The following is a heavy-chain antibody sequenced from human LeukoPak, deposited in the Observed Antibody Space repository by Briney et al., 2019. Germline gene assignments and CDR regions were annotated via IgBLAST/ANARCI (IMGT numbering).Heavy chain of an antibody. D-gene: IGHD3-10*01. V-gene: IGHV7-4-1*02. J-gene: IGHJ6*02. Sequence: PGGSLRLSCAASGYTFTSYAMNWVRQAPGQGLEWMGWINTNTGNPTYAQGFTGRFVFSLDTSVSTAYLRISSLKAEDTAVYYCARDSGGMDVWGQGTTVTVSS. CDR2: INTNTGNP. CDR1: GYTFTSYA. CDR3: ARDSGGMDV.